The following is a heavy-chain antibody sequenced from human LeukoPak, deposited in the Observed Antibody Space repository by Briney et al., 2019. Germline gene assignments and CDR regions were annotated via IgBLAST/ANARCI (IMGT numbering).Heavy chain of an antibody. CDR2: IWYDGSNK. J-gene: IGHJ4*02. D-gene: IGHD5-18*01. CDR3: ARDRGYSSYYFDY. CDR1: GFTFSSYG. V-gene: IGHV3-33*01. Sequence: GGSLSLSCAASGFTFSSYGMHWVRQAPGKGLEWVAVIWYDGSNKYYADSVKGRFTISRDNSKNTLYLQMNSLRAEDTAVYYCARDRGYSSYYFDYWGQGTLVTVSS.